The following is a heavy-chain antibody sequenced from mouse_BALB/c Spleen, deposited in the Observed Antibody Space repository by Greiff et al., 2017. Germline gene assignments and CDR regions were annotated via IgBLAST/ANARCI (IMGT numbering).Heavy chain of an antibody. CDR1: GYSITSGYY. D-gene: IGHD2-4*01. J-gene: IGHJ1*01. CDR3: ARGYDYDGWYFDV. Sequence: VQLKESGPGLVKPSQSLSLTCSVTGYSITSGYYWNWIRQFPGNKLEWMGYISYDGSNNYNPSLKNRISITRDTSKNQFFLKLNSVTTEDTATYYCARGYDYDGWYFDVWGAGTTVTVSS. V-gene: IGHV3-6*02. CDR2: ISYDGSN.